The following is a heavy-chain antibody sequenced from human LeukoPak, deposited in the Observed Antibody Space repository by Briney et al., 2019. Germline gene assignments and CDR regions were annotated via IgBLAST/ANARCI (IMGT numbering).Heavy chain of an antibody. CDR3: AYHRWQYALYV. J-gene: IGHJ6*02. V-gene: IGHV6-1*01. CDR1: GAGVSSNNGA. Sequence: SQTLSLTCAISGAGVSSNNGAWNWIRQSPSRGLEWPGRTYYNSKWCNDYAVSVKSRIIINPDTSKNQFSLQLNSVTPEDTGVYYCAYHRWQYALYVWGQGTTVTVSS. D-gene: IGHD4-23*01. CDR2: TYYNSKWCN.